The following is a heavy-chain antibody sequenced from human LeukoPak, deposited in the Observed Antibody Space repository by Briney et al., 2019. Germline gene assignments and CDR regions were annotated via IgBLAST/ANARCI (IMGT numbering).Heavy chain of an antibody. V-gene: IGHV4-39*01. CDR3: ARQELGSSEDY. Sequence: SETLSLTCTVSGGSISSSSYFWGWIRQPPGKGLEWIGSIHYGGSTYYNPSLKSRVTISVDTSKNQFSLRLTSVTAADTAVYYCARQELGSSEDYWGQGTLVTVSS. D-gene: IGHD3-10*01. CDR2: IHYGGST. CDR1: GGSISSSSYF. J-gene: IGHJ4*02.